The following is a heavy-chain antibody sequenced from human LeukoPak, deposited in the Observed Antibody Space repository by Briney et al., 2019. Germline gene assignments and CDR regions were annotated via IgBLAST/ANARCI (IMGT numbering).Heavy chain of an antibody. Sequence: GGSLRLSCAASGFILSDLWMTWVRQTAGRGLEWVATVRHDGREKSYADSVKGRFTISRDNAENLLFLHMTSLRVEDTAVYYCVRAGGSSWSDFWGQGTLVTVSS. J-gene: IGHJ4*02. D-gene: IGHD6-13*01. V-gene: IGHV3-7*01. CDR3: VRAGGSSWSDF. CDR2: VRHDGREK. CDR1: GFILSDLW.